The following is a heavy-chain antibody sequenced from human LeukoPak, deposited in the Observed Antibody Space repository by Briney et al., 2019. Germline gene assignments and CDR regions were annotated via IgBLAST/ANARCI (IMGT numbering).Heavy chain of an antibody. D-gene: IGHD6-19*01. J-gene: IGHJ4*02. V-gene: IGHV4-34*01. CDR2: INHSGST. CDR3: ARGRMWYSSGWYYFDY. Sequence: SETLSLTCAVYGGSFSGYYWSWIRQPAGKGLECIGEINHSGSTNYNPSLKSRVTISVDTSKNQFSLKLSSVTAADTAVYYCARGRMWYSSGWYYFDYWGQGTLVTVSS. CDR1: GGSFSGYY.